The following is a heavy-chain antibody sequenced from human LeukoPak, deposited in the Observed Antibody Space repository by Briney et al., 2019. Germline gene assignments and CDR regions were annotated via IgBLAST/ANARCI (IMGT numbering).Heavy chain of an antibody. CDR3: AKDLYYDILTGYLGSPNWFDP. CDR1: GFTFSSYA. CDR2: ISGSGGST. J-gene: IGHJ5*02. V-gene: IGHV3-23*01. Sequence: GGSLRLSCAASGFTFSSYAMSWVRQAPGKGLEWVSAISGSGGSTYYADSVKGRFTISRDNSKNTLYLQMNSLRAEDTAVYYCAKDLYYDILTGYLGSPNWFDPWGQGTLVTVSS. D-gene: IGHD3-9*01.